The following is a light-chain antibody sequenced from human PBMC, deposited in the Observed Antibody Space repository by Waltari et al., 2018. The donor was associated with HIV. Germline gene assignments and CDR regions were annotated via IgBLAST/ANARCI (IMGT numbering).Light chain of an antibody. CDR3: CSCPRSGIRYV. CDR1: SSNVGSDDL. CDR2: EVT. V-gene: IGLV2-23*02. Sequence: QSALTQPASVSGSPGQSITISCTGTSSNVGSDDLVSWYQQHPGEAPKLIIYEVTKRPSGVSNRFFGSSSGNTASLTISGLQAEDEADYYCCSCPRSGIRYVFGTGTKVTVL. J-gene: IGLJ1*01.